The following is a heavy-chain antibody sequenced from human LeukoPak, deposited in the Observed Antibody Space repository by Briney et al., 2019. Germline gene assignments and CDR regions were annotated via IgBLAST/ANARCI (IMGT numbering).Heavy chain of an antibody. Sequence: PGRSLRLSCAASGFTFDDYAMHWVRQAPGKGLEWVSGISWNSGSIGYADSVKGRFTISRDNAKNSLYLQMNSLRAEDMALYYCAKDKGSSSGFDYWGQGTLVTVSS. CDR3: AKDKGSSSGFDY. CDR1: GFTFDDYA. D-gene: IGHD6-6*01. J-gene: IGHJ4*02. V-gene: IGHV3-9*03. CDR2: ISWNSGSI.